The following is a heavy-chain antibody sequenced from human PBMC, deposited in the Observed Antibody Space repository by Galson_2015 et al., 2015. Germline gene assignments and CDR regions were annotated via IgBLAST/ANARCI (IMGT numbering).Heavy chain of an antibody. J-gene: IGHJ6*02. CDR1: VGSISTSY. CDR2: VYYSGST. V-gene: IGHV4-59*01. D-gene: IGHD2-2*01. Sequence: SETLSLTCTVSVGSISTSYWTWIRQPPGKGLEWIGYVYYSGSTNYNPSLKSRVTISIDTSKIQFSLRLSSVTAADTAIYYCARGPRLDFTSPSHYYYYGLDVWGQGTTVTVSS. CDR3: ARGPRLDFTSPSHYYYYGLDV.